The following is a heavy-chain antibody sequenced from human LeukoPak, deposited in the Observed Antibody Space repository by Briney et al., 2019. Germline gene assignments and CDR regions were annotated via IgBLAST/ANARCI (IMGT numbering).Heavy chain of an antibody. CDR2: ISGSGGST. V-gene: IGHV3-23*01. CDR3: AKEDCTSTSCYRGPVDY. Sequence: PGGSLRLSCAASGFTFSSYAMSWVRQAPGKGLEWVSAISGSGGSTYYADSVKGRFTISRDTSKNTLYLQMNSLRAEDTAVYYCAKEDCTSTSCYRGPVDYWGQGTLVTVSS. D-gene: IGHD2-2*02. CDR1: GFTFSSYA. J-gene: IGHJ4*02.